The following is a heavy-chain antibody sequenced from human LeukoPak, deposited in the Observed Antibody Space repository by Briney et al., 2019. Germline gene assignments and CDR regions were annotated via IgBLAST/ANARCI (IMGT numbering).Heavy chain of an antibody. CDR3: ARDPSGSPVFDP. V-gene: IGHV3-21*01. D-gene: IGHD3-10*01. CDR2: ISSSSSYI. J-gene: IGHJ5*02. CDR1: GFTFSSYS. Sequence: GGSLRLSCAASGFTFSSYSMNWVRQAPGKGLEWVSSISSSSSYIYYADSVKGRFTISRDNARNSLFLQMNSLRVEDTAVYYCARDPSGSPVFDPWGQGTLVTVSS.